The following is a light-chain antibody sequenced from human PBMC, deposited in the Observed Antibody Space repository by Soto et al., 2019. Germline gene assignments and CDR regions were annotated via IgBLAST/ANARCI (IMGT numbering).Light chain of an antibody. Sequence: SVLTKPSYGNRSPGESITITRKGTSSDVGSYNLVSWYQQHPGKAPKLMIYEVSKRPSGVSNRFSGSKSATTASLTISDSQAEGGANYNCGSYAGSSPSNLFGPGTKFPVL. V-gene: IGLV2-23*02. J-gene: IGLJ1*01. CDR2: EVS. CDR3: GSYAGSSPSNL. CDR1: SSDVGSYNL.